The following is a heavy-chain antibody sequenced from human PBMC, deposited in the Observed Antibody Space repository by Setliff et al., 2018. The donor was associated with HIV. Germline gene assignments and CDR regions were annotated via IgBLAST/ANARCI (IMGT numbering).Heavy chain of an antibody. CDR1: GYTFTDYY. Sequence: ASVKVSCKASGYTFTDYYVQWVRQAPGQGLEWMGWIKHNRDLTWHAQKFQGRVTMTRDTSISTAYMELSGLRSDDTAVCYCARAYDTSGDMDFWGQGTLVTVSS. CDR3: ARAYDTSGDMDF. J-gene: IGHJ4*02. CDR2: IKHNRDLT. D-gene: IGHD3-22*01. V-gene: IGHV1-2*02.